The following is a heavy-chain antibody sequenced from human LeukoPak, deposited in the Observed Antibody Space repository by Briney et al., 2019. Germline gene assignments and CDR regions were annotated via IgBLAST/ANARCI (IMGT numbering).Heavy chain of an antibody. CDR1: GGSISSSSYY. CDR2: IYYTGST. V-gene: IGHV4-39*01. Sequence: SETLSLTCTVSGGSISSSSYYWGWIRQPPGKGLEWIGNIYYTGSTYYNPSLKSRVTISVDTSKNQFSLKLSSVTAADTAVYYCARLYEGYCSGGSCYWFDPWGQGILVTVSS. J-gene: IGHJ5*02. CDR3: ARLYEGYCSGGSCYWFDP. D-gene: IGHD2-15*01.